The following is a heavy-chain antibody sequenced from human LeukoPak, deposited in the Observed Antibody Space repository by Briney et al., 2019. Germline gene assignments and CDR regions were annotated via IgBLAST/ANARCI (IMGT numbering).Heavy chain of an antibody. CDR3: ARDEGLRKAAAGYFDY. CDR2: ISYDGSNK. CDR1: GFTFSSYA. J-gene: IGHJ4*02. D-gene: IGHD6-13*01. Sequence: PGRSLRLSCAASGFTFSSYAMHWVRQAPGKGLEWVAVISYDGSNKYYADSVKGRFTISRDNSKNTLYLQMNSLRAEDTAVYYCARDEGLRKAAAGYFDYWGQGTLVTVSS. V-gene: IGHV3-30-3*01.